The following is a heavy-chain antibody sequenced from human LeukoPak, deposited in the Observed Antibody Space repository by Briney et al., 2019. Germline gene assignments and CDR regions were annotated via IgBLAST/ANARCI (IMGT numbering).Heavy chain of an antibody. J-gene: IGHJ4*02. CDR2: IYYNGNT. Sequence: PSETLSLTCAVSGGSISSGDYYWSWIRQPPGKGLEWIGYIYYNGNTYYNPSLKSRVTISVDTSKNQFSLKLSSVTAADTAVYYCARATMVFSTFDYWGQGTLVTVSS. V-gene: IGHV4-30-4*08. CDR1: GGSISSGDYY. D-gene: IGHD3-10*01. CDR3: ARATMVFSTFDY.